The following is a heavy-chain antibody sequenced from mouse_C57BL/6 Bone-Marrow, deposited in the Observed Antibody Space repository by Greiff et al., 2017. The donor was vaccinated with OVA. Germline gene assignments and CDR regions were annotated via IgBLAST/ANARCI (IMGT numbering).Heavy chain of an antibody. CDR3: ARHRRSWYFDV. V-gene: IGHV1-69*01. J-gene: IGHJ1*03. Sequence: VKLQQPGAELVMPGASVKLSCKASGYTFTSYWMHWVKQRPGQGLEWIGEIDPSDSYTNYNQKFKGKSTLTVDKSSSTAYMQLSSLTSEDSAVYYCARHRRSWYFDVWGTGTTVTVSS. CDR1: GYTFTSYW. CDR2: IDPSDSYT.